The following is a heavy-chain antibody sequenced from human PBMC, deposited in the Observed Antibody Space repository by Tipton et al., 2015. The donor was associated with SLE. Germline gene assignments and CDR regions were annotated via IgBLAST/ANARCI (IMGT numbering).Heavy chain of an antibody. CDR1: GGSISSGDYY. CDR2: IYYSGST. D-gene: IGHD1-26*01. V-gene: IGHV4-61*08. J-gene: IGHJ6*02. Sequence: TLSLTCAVYGGSISSGDYYWSWIRQPPGKGLEWIGYIYYSGSTNYNPSLKSRVTISVDTSKNQFSLKLGSVTAADTAVYYCASRSGSYYDGFDYYYGMDVWGQGTTVTVSS. CDR3: ASRSGSYYDGFDYYYGMDV.